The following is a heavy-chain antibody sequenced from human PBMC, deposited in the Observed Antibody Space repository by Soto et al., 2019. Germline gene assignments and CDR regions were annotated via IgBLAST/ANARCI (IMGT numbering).Heavy chain of an antibody. J-gene: IGHJ6*03. CDR3: ARDGTYRVRGVIPYYYYYYMDV. V-gene: IGHV3-33*01. CDR2: IWYDGSNK. Sequence: GGSLRLSCAASGFTFSSYGMHWVRQAPGKGLEWVAGIWYDGSNKYYADSVKGRFTISRDNSKNTLYLQMNSLRAEDTAVYYCARDGTYRVRGVIPYYYYYYMDVWGKGTTVTASS. D-gene: IGHD3-10*01. CDR1: GFTFSSYG.